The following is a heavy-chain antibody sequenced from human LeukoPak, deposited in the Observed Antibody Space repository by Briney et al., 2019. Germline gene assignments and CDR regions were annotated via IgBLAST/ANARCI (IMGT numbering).Heavy chain of an antibody. Sequence: PSETLSLTCTVSGGSISSYYWSWIRQPPRQGLEWIGYIYYSGSTNYNPSLKSRVTISVDTSKNQFSLKLSSVTAADTAVYHCARVGIAAAGTFYYYGMDVWGQGTTVTVSS. CDR3: ARVGIAAAGTFYYYGMDV. J-gene: IGHJ6*02. D-gene: IGHD6-13*01. CDR1: GGSISSYY. CDR2: IYYSGST. V-gene: IGHV4-59*01.